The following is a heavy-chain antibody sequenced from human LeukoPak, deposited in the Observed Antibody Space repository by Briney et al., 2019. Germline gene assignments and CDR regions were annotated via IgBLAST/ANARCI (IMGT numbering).Heavy chain of an antibody. CDR2: ISSSSSYI. D-gene: IGHD3-22*01. J-gene: IGHJ6*02. Sequence: GGSLRLSCAASGFTFRSCSMKWVRQAPGKELEGVSSISSSSSYIYYADSVKGRFTISRDNAKNSLYLQMNSLRAEDTAVDYCARDLSTMIVVAIGDYYYYGMDVWGQGTTVTVSS. V-gene: IGHV3-21*01. CDR3: ARDLSTMIVVAIGDYYYYGMDV. CDR1: GFTFRSCS.